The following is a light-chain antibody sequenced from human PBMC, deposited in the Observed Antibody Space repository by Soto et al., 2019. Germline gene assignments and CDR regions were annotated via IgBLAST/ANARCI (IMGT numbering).Light chain of an antibody. CDR3: QLGGT. V-gene: IGKV3-11*01. J-gene: IGKJ4*01. Sequence: EIVLTQSPATLSLSPGERATLSCRASRSVSSYLAWYQQKPGQAPRLLIYDASNGATGIPARFSGSGSGTDFTLTVSSLEPEDFAVYYCQLGGTLGGGTMVEMK. CDR2: DAS. CDR1: RSVSSY.